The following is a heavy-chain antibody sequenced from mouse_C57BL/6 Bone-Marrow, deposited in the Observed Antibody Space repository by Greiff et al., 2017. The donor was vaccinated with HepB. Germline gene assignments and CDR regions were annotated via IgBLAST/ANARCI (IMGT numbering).Heavy chain of an antibody. CDR2: ISDGGSYT. CDR1: GFTFSSYA. J-gene: IGHJ4*01. CDR3: ARDYPYYAMDY. V-gene: IGHV5-4*01. Sequence: EVMLVESGGGLVKPGGSLKLSCAASGFTFSSYAMSWVRQTPEKRLEWVATISDGGSYTYYPDNVKGRFTISRDNAKNNLYLHMGHLKSEDTAMYYCARDYPYYAMDYGGQGTSVTVSS.